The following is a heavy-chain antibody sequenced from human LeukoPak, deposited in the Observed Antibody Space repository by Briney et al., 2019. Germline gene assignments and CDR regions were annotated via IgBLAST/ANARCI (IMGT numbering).Heavy chain of an antibody. CDR2: INHSGST. J-gene: IGHJ6*03. CDR1: GGSFSGYY. V-gene: IGHV4-34*01. D-gene: IGHD2-15*01. CDR3: ASLRRYCSGGSCLIYYMDV. Sequence: SETLSLTCAVSGGSFSGYYWRWIRQPPGKGLEWIGEINHSGSTNYNPSLKSRVTISVDTSKNQFSLKLSSVTAADTAVYYCASLRRYCSGGSCLIYYMDVWGKGTTVTVSS.